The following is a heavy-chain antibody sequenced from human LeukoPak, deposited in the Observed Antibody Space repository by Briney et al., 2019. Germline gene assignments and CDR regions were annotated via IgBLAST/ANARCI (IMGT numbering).Heavy chain of an antibody. CDR2: ISTYNGST. CDR3: ARDQYYDSKGWFDP. J-gene: IGHJ5*02. V-gene: IGHV1-18*01. D-gene: IGHD3-22*01. CDR1: GYAFNSHG. Sequence: ASVKVSCKASGYAFNSHGITWMRQAPGQGLEWMGWISTYNGSTNYAQKLQGRVTMTTDTSTSTAYMELRSLRSDDTAVYYCARDQYYDSKGWFDPWGQGTLVTVSS.